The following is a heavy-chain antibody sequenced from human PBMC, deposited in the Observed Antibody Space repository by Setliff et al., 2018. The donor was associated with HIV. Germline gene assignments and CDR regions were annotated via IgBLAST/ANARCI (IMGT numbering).Heavy chain of an antibody. CDR1: GGSFSGYY. D-gene: IGHD4-4*01. J-gene: IGHJ5*02. Sequence: SETLSLTCAVYGGSFSGYYWSWIRQPPGKGLEWIGEINHRGSTNYNPSLKSRVTISVDTSKNQFSLKLSSVTAADTAVYYCARASSTVTTQWFDPWGQGTLVTVTS. CDR3: ARASSTVTTQWFDP. V-gene: IGHV4-34*01. CDR2: INHRGST.